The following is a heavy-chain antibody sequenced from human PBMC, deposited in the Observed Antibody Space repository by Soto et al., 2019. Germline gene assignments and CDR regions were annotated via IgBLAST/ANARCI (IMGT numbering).Heavy chain of an antibody. V-gene: IGHV3-23*01. Sequence: EVQLLESGGDLVQPGGSLRLSCAASGFTFSSNAMTWVRRAPGKGLEWVSFISANSGTTYFADSVKGRFTISRDNSKNTLYLQINSLRAEDTAVYYCAKASSISWGVFDYWGHGTLITVSS. J-gene: IGHJ4*01. CDR2: ISANSGTT. CDR3: AKASSISWGVFDY. CDR1: GFTFSSNA. D-gene: IGHD6-13*01.